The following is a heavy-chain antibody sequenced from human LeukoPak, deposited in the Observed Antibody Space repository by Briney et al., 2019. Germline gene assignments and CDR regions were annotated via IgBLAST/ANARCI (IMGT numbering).Heavy chain of an antibody. D-gene: IGHD2-15*01. CDR3: ARRLSTFVDYYYMDV. Sequence: EGSLRLSCAASGFTFSSYSMNWVRQAPGKGLEWVSSISSSSSYIYYADSVKGRFTISRDNAKNSLYLQMNSLRAEDTAVYYCARRLSTFVDYYYMDVWGKGTTVTVSS. J-gene: IGHJ6*03. CDR1: GFTFSSYS. CDR2: ISSSSSYI. V-gene: IGHV3-21*01.